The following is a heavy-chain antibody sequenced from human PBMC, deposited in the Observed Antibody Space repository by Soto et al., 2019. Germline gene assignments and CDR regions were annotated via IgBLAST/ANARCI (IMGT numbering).Heavy chain of an antibody. Sequence: QITLKESGPTLVKPTQTLTLTCTFSGFSLSTSGVGVGWIRQPPGKALEWLALIYWNDDKRYSPSLKSRLTITKDTSKNQVVLTMTNMDPVDTATYXXXHXXVVVVAATDWFDPWGQGTXVTVSS. CDR1: GFSLSTSGVG. CDR3: XHXXVVVVAATDWFDP. D-gene: IGHD2-15*01. CDR2: IYWNDDK. J-gene: IGHJ5*02. V-gene: IGHV2-5*01.